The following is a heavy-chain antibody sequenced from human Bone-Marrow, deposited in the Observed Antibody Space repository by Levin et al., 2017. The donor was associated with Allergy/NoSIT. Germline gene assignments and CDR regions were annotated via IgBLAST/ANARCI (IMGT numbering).Heavy chain of an antibody. Sequence: AASVKVSCKASGGTFSSYAISWVRQAPGQGLEWMGGIIPIFGTANYAQKFQGRVTITADKSTSTAYMELSSLRSEDTAVYYCARGIRTYSGSLNHAFDIWGQGTMVTVSS. CDR3: ARGIRTYSGSLNHAFDI. J-gene: IGHJ3*02. CDR2: IIPIFGTA. D-gene: IGHD1-26*01. CDR1: GGTFSSYA. V-gene: IGHV1-69*06.